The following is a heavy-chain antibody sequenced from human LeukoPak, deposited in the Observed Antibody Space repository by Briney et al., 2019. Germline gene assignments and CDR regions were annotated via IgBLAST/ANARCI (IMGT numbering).Heavy chain of an antibody. CDR3: ARVGFGYSGFRGSPGTYYFDY. D-gene: IGHD6-13*01. CDR2: MSGSGGST. CDR1: GFTFSSYA. J-gene: IGHJ4*02. Sequence: GGSLRLSCAASGFTFSSYAMSWVRQAPGKGLEWVSGMSGSGGSTYYADSVKGRFTISRDNSKNTLYLQMNSLRAEDTAVYYCARVGFGYSGFRGSPGTYYFDYWGQGTLVTVSS. V-gene: IGHV3-23*01.